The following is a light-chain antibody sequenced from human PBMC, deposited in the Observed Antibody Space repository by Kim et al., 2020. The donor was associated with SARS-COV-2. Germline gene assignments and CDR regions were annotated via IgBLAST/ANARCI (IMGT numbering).Light chain of an antibody. CDR2: QDS. CDR1: KLGYKY. J-gene: IGLJ2*01. CDR3: QAWDSSTVV. V-gene: IGLV3-1*01. Sequence: SVSPGQTASITCSGDKLGYKYACWYQQKPGQSPVLVLYQDSKRPSGIPERFSGSNSGNTATLTISGTQAMDEADYYCQAWDSSTVVFGGGTQLTVL.